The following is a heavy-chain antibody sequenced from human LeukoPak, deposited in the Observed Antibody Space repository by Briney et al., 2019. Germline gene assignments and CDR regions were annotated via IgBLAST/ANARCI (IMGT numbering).Heavy chain of an antibody. CDR1: GFTFSSYE. CDR2: ISSSGSTI. V-gene: IGHV3-48*03. Sequence: PGGSLRLSCAASGFTFSSYEMNWVRQAPGKGLEWVSYISSSGSTIYYADSAKGRFTISRDNAKNSLYLQMNSLRAEDTAVYYCARFNTHLFGVVIIGRGYGMDVWGQGTTVTVSS. CDR3: ARFNTHLFGVVIIGRGYGMDV. D-gene: IGHD3-3*01. J-gene: IGHJ6*02.